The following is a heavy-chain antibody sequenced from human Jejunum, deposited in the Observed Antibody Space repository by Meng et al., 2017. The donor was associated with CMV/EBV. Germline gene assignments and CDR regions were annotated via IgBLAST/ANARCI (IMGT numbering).Heavy chain of an antibody. CDR2: INVNSGET. CDR1: TDSF. CDR3: VREGYFCSSSSCYKSFDY. V-gene: IGHV1-2*02. Sequence: TDSFLHWVRQAPGQGLEWVGLINVNSGETRSAQNLQGRVTMTRDTSISTVYMDLSRLRSDDTALYYCVREGYFCSSSSCYKSFDYWGQGTRVTVSS. J-gene: IGHJ4*02. D-gene: IGHD2-2*02.